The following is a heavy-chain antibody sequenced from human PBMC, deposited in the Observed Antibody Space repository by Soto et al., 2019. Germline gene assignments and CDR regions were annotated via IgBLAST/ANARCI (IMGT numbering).Heavy chain of an antibody. CDR2: TSGSSCST. Sequence: VGSLRLSSTASGFIFINHAMSRVRQAPGKGLERVSPTSGSSCSTYYADSVKGRFTISRDNAKNSLYLQMNSLRAEDTAVYYCARVSRVVYDSYDAFDIWGQGTMVTVSS. CDR3: ARVSRVVYDSYDAFDI. D-gene: IGHD3-22*01. J-gene: IGHJ3*02. CDR1: GFIFINHA. V-gene: IGHV3-23*01.